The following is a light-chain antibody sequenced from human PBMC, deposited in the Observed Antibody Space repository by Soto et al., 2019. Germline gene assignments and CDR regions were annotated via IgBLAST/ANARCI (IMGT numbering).Light chain of an antibody. CDR1: SSDIASFNY. V-gene: IGLV2-14*01. CDR2: QVT. Sequence: QSVLAQPASVSVSPGQSITMSCTGSSSDIASFNYVSWYQQYPGKAPKLLIYQVTSRASGVSHRFSGSKFGDTASLTISGLQPEDEAEYYCNSYSSSTFYVFGTGTKVTVL. CDR3: NSYSSSTFYV. J-gene: IGLJ1*01.